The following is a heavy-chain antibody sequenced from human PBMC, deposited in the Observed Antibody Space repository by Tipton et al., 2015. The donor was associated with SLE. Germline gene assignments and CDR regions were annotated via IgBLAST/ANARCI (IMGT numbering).Heavy chain of an antibody. V-gene: IGHV4-39*01. CDR1: GGSINNSNHY. Sequence: GLVKPSETLSLICVVSGGSINNSNHYWGWIRQSPGKGLEWIGGVYSSGTDYYNPSLKSRVTISIEASKNQFVLRLRSVTAADTAVYYCARHLPSSVGTTPSWGMDVWGQGTTVTVSS. CDR2: VYSSGTD. CDR3: ARHLPSSVGTTPSWGMDV. D-gene: IGHD2-15*01. J-gene: IGHJ6*02.